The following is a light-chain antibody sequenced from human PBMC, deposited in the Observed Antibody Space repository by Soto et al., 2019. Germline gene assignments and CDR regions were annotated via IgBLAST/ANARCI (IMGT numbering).Light chain of an antibody. CDR2: DVS. J-gene: IGLJ2*01. V-gene: IGLV2-11*01. CDR3: CSYAGSYSFYVV. Sequence: QSALTQPRSVSGSPGQSVTISCTGTSSDVGGYNYVSWYQQHPGKAPKLMIYDVSKRPSGVPDRFSGSNSGNTASLTISGLQAEDGADYYCCSYAGSYSFYVVFGGGTKLTVL. CDR1: SSDVGGYNY.